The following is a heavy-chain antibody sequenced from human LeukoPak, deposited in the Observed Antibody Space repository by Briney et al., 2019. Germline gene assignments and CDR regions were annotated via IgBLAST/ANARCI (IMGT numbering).Heavy chain of an antibody. Sequence: GGSLRLSCAASGFTVSSNYMSWVRQAPGKGLEWVSVIYSGGSTYYADSVKGRFTISRDNSKNTLYLQMNSLRAEDTAVYYCARFTLWFGEPYYFDYWGQGTLVTVSS. CDR1: GFTVSSNY. D-gene: IGHD3-10*01. J-gene: IGHJ4*02. CDR3: ARFTLWFGEPYYFDY. CDR2: IYSGGST. V-gene: IGHV3-66*01.